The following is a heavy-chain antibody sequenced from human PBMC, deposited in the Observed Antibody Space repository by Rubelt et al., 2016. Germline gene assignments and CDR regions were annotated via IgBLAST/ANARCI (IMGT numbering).Heavy chain of an antibody. Sequence: VQLVESGGGVVQPGRSLRLSCAASGFTFSSYSMNWVRQAPGKGLEWVANIKQDGSEKYYVDSVKGRFSISRDNAKNSLYRQMNSLRAEDTAVYYCALQSYVPPLDYWGQGTLVTVSS. CDR3: ALQSYVPPLDY. D-gene: IGHD3-16*01. J-gene: IGHJ4*02. V-gene: IGHV3-7*01. CDR1: GFTFSSYS. CDR2: IKQDGSEK.